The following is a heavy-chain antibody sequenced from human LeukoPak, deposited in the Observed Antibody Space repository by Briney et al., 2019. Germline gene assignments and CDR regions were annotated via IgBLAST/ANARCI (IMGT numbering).Heavy chain of an antibody. Sequence: PGGSLRLSCAASGFTFSSYAVHWVRQAPGKGLEWVAVISYDGSNKYYADSVKGRFTISRDNSKNTLYLQMNSLRAEDTAVYYCARDHRGVRDYFDYWGQGTLVTVSS. CDR1: GFTFSSYA. CDR2: ISYDGSNK. J-gene: IGHJ4*02. CDR3: ARDHRGVRDYFDY. V-gene: IGHV3-30-3*01. D-gene: IGHD3-10*01.